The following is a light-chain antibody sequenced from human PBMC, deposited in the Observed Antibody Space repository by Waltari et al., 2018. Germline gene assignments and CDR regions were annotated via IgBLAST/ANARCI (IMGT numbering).Light chain of an antibody. V-gene: IGKV1-39*01. CDR2: DAS. J-gene: IGKJ4*01. CDR1: QSFSEY. Sequence: VTMICRGSQSFSEYLNWYQQRPGEAPKVLIYDASNWQTGVPSRFSGSGSGTDFTLSITNLQPEDSATYYCQQSYTFGGGTKVEIK. CDR3: QQSYT.